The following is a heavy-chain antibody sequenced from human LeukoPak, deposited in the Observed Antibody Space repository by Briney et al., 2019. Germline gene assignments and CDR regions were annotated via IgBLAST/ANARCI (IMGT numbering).Heavy chain of an antibody. CDR2: VNPNSGNT. V-gene: IGHV1-8*03. J-gene: IGHJ4*02. D-gene: IGHD1-26*01. CDR1: GYTFTSYD. Sequence: GASVKVSCKASGYTFTSYDINWVRQATGQGLEWMGWVNPNSGNTGYAQKFQGRVTITRNTSISTAYMGLSRLRSDDTAVYYCARGGGIVGAIPFNYWGQGTLVTVSS. CDR3: ARGGGIVGAIPFNY.